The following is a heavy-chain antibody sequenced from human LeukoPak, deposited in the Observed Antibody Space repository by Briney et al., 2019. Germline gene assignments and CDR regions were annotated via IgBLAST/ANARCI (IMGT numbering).Heavy chain of an antibody. CDR1: GFIFSTYW. D-gene: IGHD3-10*02. CDR2: INSDGTIT. J-gene: IGHJ6*04. V-gene: IGHV3-74*01. CDR3: AELGITMIGGV. Sequence: GGSLRLSCAASGFIFSTYWMHWVRQAPGKGLVWVSRINSDGTITDYADSVKGRFTISRDNARKMLYLQMNSLRAEDAAVYYCAELGITMIGGVWGKGTTVTISS.